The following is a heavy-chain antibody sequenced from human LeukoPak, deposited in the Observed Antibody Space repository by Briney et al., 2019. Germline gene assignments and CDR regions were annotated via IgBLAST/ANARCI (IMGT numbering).Heavy chain of an antibody. CDR3: AKDIGFYDYVWGSYPYGYYFDY. CDR2: ISGSGGST. Sequence: GGSLRLSCAASGFTFSSYAMSWVRQAPGKGLECVSAISGSGGSTYYADSVKGRFTISRDNSKNTLYLQMNSLRAEDTAVYYCAKDIGFYDYVWGSYPYGYYFDYWGQGTLVTVSS. J-gene: IGHJ4*02. D-gene: IGHD3-16*02. CDR1: GFTFSSYA. V-gene: IGHV3-23*01.